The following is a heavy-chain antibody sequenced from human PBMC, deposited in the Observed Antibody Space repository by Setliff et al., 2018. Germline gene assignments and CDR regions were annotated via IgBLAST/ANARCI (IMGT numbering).Heavy chain of an antibody. D-gene: IGHD3-3*01. J-gene: IGHJ4*02. CDR3: ARHFRSSKVQFLEYLTDYYFDS. V-gene: IGHV4-39*01. Sequence: SETLSLTCTVSGDSISRSTYYWGWIRQSPGKGLDWIGSIYHRGSTYYNPSLKSRVTISVDTSNNHFSLKLSSVTAADTAVYYCARHFRSSKVQFLEYLTDYYFDSWGQGTLVTVSS. CDR1: GDSISRSTYY. CDR2: IYHRGST.